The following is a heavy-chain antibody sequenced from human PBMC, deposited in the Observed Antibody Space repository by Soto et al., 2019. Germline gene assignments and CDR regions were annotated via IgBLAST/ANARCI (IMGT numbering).Heavy chain of an antibody. V-gene: IGHV3-9*01. CDR2: ISWNSGSI. CDR1: GFTFDDYA. CDR3: AKAPAAGLHRNWFDP. J-gene: IGHJ5*02. Sequence: GGSLRLSCAASGFTFDDYAMHWVRQAPGKGLEWVSGISWNSGSIGYADSVKGRFTISRDNAKNSLYLQMNSLRAEDTALYYCAKAPAAGLHRNWFDPWGQGTLVTVSS. D-gene: IGHD6-13*01.